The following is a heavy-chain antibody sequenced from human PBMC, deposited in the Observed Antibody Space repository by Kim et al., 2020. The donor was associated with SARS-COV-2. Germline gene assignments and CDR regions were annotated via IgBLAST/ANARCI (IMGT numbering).Heavy chain of an antibody. CDR3: AKDMGGGLDY. D-gene: IGHD3-16*01. CDR1: GFTFDDYA. V-gene: IGHV3-9*01. CDR2: ISWNSGSI. Sequence: GGSLRLSCADSGFTFDDYAMHWVRQAPGKGLEWVSGISWNSGSIGYADSVKGRFTISRDNAKNSLYLQMNSLRAEDTALYYCAKDMGGGLDYWGQGTLVTVSS. J-gene: IGHJ4*02.